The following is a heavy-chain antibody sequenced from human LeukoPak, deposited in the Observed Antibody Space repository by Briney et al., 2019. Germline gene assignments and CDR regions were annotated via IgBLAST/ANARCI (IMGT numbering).Heavy chain of an antibody. J-gene: IGHJ4*02. Sequence: PSQTLSLTCTVSGGSISSGSYYWSWIRQPAGKGLEWIGRIYTSGSTNYNPSLNGRVTISVDTSKSQFSLKLSSVTAADTAVYYCARGVSTVNFDYWGQGTLVTVSS. CDR2: IYTSGST. V-gene: IGHV4-61*02. CDR3: ARGVSTVNFDY. D-gene: IGHD4-11*01. CDR1: GGSISSGSYY.